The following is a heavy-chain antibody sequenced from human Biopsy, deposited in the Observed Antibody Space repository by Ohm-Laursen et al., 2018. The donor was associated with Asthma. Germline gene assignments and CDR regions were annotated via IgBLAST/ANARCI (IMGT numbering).Heavy chain of an antibody. CDR2: HDHEEGGT. CDR1: GYSLTDLS. Sequence: SVKVSRKISGYSLTDLSMHWVRQAPGQGLEWMGGHDHEEGGTENARRFQGRVTMTEDTSRDTAYMELSSLSSDDTAVYYCASDFPKDYVRYNFQFWGQGTLVTVSS. V-gene: IGHV1-24*01. J-gene: IGHJ4*02. D-gene: IGHD4-17*01. CDR3: ASDFPKDYVRYNFQF.